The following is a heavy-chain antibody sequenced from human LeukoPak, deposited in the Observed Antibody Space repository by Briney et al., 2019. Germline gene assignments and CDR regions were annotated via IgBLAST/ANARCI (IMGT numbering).Heavy chain of an antibody. V-gene: IGHV1-2*02. CDR3: ASSIAVAGNAFDI. D-gene: IGHD6-19*01. Sequence: ASVKVSCKASGYTFTGYYIHWVRQAPGQGLEWMGWFNPGSGGTNSAQKFQGRVTMTRDTSISTAYMELSRLRSDDTAVYYCASSIAVAGNAFDIWGQGTMVTVSS. CDR2: FNPGSGGT. CDR1: GYTFTGYY. J-gene: IGHJ3*02.